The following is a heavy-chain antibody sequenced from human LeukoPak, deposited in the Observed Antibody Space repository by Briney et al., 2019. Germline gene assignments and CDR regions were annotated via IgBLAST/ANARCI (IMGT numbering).Heavy chain of an antibody. Sequence: SETLSLTCAVYGGSFSGYYWSWIRQPPGKGLEWIGEINHSGRTNYNPSLKSGVTISVKTSKNQCTQKMRWVTAEETAGYYGRRAFSFWRSPFDYWGQGTLVTVSS. CDR3: RRAFSFWRSPFDY. D-gene: IGHD3-3*01. V-gene: IGHV4-34*01. CDR2: INHSGRT. CDR1: GGSFSGYY. J-gene: IGHJ4*02.